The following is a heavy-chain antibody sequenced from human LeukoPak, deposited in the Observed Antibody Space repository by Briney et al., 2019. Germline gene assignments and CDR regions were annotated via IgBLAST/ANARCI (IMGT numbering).Heavy chain of an antibody. CDR2: IIPIFGTA. Sequence: SVKVSCKASGGTFSSYAISWVRQAPGQGLEWMGGIIPIFGTANYAQKFQGRVTITTDESTSTAYMELSTLRSEDTAVYYCARDRLEKSSSSVNAFDIWGQGTMVTVSS. D-gene: IGHD6-6*01. V-gene: IGHV1-69*05. CDR3: ARDRLEKSSSSVNAFDI. CDR1: GGTFSSYA. J-gene: IGHJ3*02.